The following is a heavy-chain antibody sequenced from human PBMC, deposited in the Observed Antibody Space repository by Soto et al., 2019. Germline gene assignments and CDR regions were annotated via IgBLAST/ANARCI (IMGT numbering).Heavy chain of an antibody. V-gene: IGHV3-30-3*01. CDR3: ARDGTHGGWFDP. Sequence: QVQLVESGGGVVQPGRSLRLSCAASGFTFSSYAMHWVRQAPGMGLEWVAVISYDGSNKYYADSVKGRFTISRDNSKNTLYLQMNSLRAEDTAVYYCARDGTHGGWFDPWGQGTLVTVSS. CDR1: GFTFSSYA. D-gene: IGHD1-26*01. CDR2: ISYDGSNK. J-gene: IGHJ5*02.